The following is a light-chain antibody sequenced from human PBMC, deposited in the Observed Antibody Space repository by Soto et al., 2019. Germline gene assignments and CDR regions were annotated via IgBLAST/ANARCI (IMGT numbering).Light chain of an antibody. Sequence: VMTQSPATLSLSPGERATLTCRASQSITSNLAWYQQRPGQTPRLLIYEASTRATGIPARFSGSGSGTDFTLTITSLQSEDFAVYYCQQYGSSGTFGQGTKVDIK. CDR2: EAS. CDR3: QQYGSSGT. J-gene: IGKJ1*01. CDR1: QSITSN. V-gene: IGKV3-15*01.